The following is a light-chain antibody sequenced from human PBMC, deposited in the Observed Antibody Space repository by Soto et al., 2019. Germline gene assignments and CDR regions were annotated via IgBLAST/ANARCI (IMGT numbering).Light chain of an antibody. CDR2: FAS. V-gene: IGKV3-15*01. CDR3: QQYNEWPLT. J-gene: IGKJ4*01. CDR1: KNVSNN. Sequence: EIVMTQSPATLSVSPGEKATLSCRASKNVSNNLAWYQQKPGQAPRLLIYFASTRATGIPARFSGSGYGTEFTLTISSLQSEDFAVYCCQQYNEWPLTFGGGTQAETK.